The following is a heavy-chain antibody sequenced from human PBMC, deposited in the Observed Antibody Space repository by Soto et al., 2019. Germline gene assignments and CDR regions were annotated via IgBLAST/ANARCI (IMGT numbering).Heavy chain of an antibody. CDR3: ARGAMANFDY. CDR2: FIAMLGTP. V-gene: IGHV1-69*13. D-gene: IGHD5-18*01. J-gene: IGHJ4*02. CDR1: GGTFGSQG. Sequence: SVKVSCKASGGTFGSQGIAWVRQAPGQGLERMGGFIAMLGTPTYAKKVQGRATISADESLTSSYLELRSLRSEDTRVYFCARGAMANFDYWGQGALVTVSS.